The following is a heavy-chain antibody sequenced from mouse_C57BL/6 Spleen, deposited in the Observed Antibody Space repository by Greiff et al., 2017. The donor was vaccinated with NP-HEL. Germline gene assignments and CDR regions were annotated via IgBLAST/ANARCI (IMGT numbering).Heavy chain of an antibody. Sequence: EVQLQQSGPELVKPGASVKISCKASGYTFTDYYMNWVKQSHGKSLEWIGDINPNNGGTSYNQKFKGKATLTVDKSSSTAYMELRSLTSEDSAVYYCARGAYYSNYVVTWFAYWGQGTLVTVSA. CDR2: INPNNGGT. D-gene: IGHD2-5*01. V-gene: IGHV1-26*01. CDR1: GYTFTDYY. J-gene: IGHJ3*01. CDR3: ARGAYYSNYVVTWFAY.